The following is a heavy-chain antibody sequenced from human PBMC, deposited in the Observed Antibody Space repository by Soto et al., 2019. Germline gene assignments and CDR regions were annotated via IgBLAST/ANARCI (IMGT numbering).Heavy chain of an antibody. CDR1: GFTFSNAR. Sequence: GSLRLSCAASGFTFSNARMNWVRQAPGKGLEWVGRIKSKTDGGTTDYAAPVKGRFTISRDDSKNTLYLQMNSLKTEDTAVYYCTTDPVTMIVVVPSSGWGQGTLVTVS. V-gene: IGHV3-15*07. CDR3: TTDPVTMIVVVPSSG. J-gene: IGHJ4*02. CDR2: IKSKTDGGTT. D-gene: IGHD3-22*01.